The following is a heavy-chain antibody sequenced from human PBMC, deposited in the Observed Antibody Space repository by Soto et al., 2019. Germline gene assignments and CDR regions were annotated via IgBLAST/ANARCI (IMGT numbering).Heavy chain of an antibody. CDR1: DFSFTNYA. V-gene: IGHV3-23*01. J-gene: IGHJ4*02. CDR3: AKWNGYGDV. D-gene: IGHD4-17*01. Sequence: EVQMSASGGGVVQPGESLRLSCVAPDFSFTNYAMTWVRLPPGKGLQWVAALSHDGGNIYYRDSVRGRSTISGDDSKNTVYLQMHSLRVEDTAVYYCAKWNGYGDVWGQGTLVTVSS. CDR2: LSHDGGNI.